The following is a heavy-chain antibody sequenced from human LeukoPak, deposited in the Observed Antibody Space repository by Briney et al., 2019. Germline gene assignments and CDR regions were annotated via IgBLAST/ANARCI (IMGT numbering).Heavy chain of an antibody. J-gene: IGHJ4*02. V-gene: IGHV3-30-3*01. CDR2: ISYDGSNK. D-gene: IGHD6-13*01. Sequence: GGSLRLSCAASGFTFSSYAMSWVRQAPGKGLEWVAVISYDGSNKYYADSVKGRFTISRDNSKNTLYLQMNSLRAEDTAVYYCARDRALAATGPFDYWGQGTLVTVSS. CDR1: GFTFSSYA. CDR3: ARDRALAATGPFDY.